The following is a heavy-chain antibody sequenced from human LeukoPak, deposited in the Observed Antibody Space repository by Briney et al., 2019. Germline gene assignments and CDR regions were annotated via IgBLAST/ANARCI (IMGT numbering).Heavy chain of an antibody. CDR1: GLIVRSNY. D-gene: IGHD3-3*01. Sequence: GGSLRLSCAVSGLIVRSNYMNWVRQVPGKGLEWVSVVTGDSGTIHYSDSVKGRFTISRGNSKNTLYLQMNNLRAEDTAVYYCAKGWSGYFRSPFDLWGQGTMVTVSS. J-gene: IGHJ3*01. CDR2: VTGDSGTI. CDR3: AKGWSGYFRSPFDL. V-gene: IGHV3-53*01.